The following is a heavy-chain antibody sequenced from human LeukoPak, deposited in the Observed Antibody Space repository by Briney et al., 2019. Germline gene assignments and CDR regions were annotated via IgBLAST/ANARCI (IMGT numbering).Heavy chain of an antibody. J-gene: IGHJ4*02. Sequence: PSETLSLTCTVSGASVSSVHYCWSWIRQTPGKGLESIAYLCYTGSADYSPSRKSRVTFSVDTSKNQFSLNLRSVTAADTAVYYWAGGRDAYKSGYWGQGTLVTVSS. CDR2: LCYTGSA. D-gene: IGHD5-24*01. CDR3: AGGRDAYKSGY. CDR1: GASVSSVHYC. V-gene: IGHV4-61*01.